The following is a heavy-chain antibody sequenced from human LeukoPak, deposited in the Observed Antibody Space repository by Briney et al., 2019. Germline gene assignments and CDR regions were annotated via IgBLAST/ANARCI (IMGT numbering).Heavy chain of an antibody. CDR1: GFTFGSFS. Sequence: GGSLRLSCAASGFTFGSFSMNWVCQAPGKGLEWISYITSSSSSTYYADSVKGRFTISRDNAKNSLYLQMNSLRAEDTAVYYCARVIGSYGDSAYWGQGTLVTVSS. V-gene: IGHV3-48*04. CDR3: ARVIGSYGDSAY. J-gene: IGHJ4*02. D-gene: IGHD4-17*01. CDR2: ITSSSSST.